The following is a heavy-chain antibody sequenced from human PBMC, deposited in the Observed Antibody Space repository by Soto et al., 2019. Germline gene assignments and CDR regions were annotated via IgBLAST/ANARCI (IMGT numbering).Heavy chain of an antibody. CDR3: AKESNPHKYYYDSSGYPHYYYYGMDV. V-gene: IGHV3-30*18. D-gene: IGHD3-22*01. J-gene: IGHJ6*02. Sequence: GGSLRLSCAASGFTFSSYGMHWVRQAPGKGLEWVAVISYDGSNKYYADSVKGRFTISRDNSKNTLYLQMNSLRAEDTAVYYCAKESNPHKYYYDSSGYPHYYYYGMDVWGQGTTVTVSS. CDR1: GFTFSSYG. CDR2: ISYDGSNK.